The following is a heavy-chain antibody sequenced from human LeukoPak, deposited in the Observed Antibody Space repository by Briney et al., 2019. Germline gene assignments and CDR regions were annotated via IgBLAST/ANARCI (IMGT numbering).Heavy chain of an antibody. J-gene: IGHJ5*02. D-gene: IGHD3-10*01. CDR2: IKQDGSEK. Sequence: GGSLRLSCAASGFTFSSYGMSWVRQAPGKGLEWVANIKQDGSEKYYVDSVKGRFTISRDNAKNSLYLQMNSLRAEDTAVYYCARGSGSFDWFDPWGQGTLVTVSS. V-gene: IGHV3-7*01. CDR1: GFTFSSYG. CDR3: ARGSGSFDWFDP.